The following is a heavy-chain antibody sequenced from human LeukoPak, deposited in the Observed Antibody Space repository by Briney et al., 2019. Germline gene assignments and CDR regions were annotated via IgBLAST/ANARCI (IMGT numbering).Heavy chain of an antibody. CDR1: GGSISSYN. CDR2: IYTSGST. Sequence: SETLSLGCTVAGGSISSYNWSWIRQPAGKGLEWIGRIYTSGSTNYNPSLKSRVTMSVDTSKNQFSLKLSSVTAADTAVYYCAIVLRYSGNDYWGQGTLVTVSS. J-gene: IGHJ4*02. V-gene: IGHV4-4*07. D-gene: IGHD3-9*01. CDR3: AIVLRYSGNDY.